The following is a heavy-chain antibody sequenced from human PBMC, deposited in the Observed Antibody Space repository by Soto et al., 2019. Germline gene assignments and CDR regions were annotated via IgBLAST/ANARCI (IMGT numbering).Heavy chain of an antibody. Sequence: GGSLRLSCAASGFTFSSYGMHWVRQAPGKGLEWVAVIWYDGSNKYYADSVKGRFTISRDNAKNSLYLEMNSLRAEDTAVYYCARESEDLTSNFDYWGQGTLVTVSS. CDR3: ARESEDLTSNFDY. V-gene: IGHV3-33*01. CDR1: GFTFSSYG. CDR2: IWYDGSNK. J-gene: IGHJ4*02.